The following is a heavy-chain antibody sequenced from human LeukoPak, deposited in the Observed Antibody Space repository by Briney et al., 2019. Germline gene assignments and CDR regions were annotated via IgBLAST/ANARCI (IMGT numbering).Heavy chain of an antibody. CDR3: AKDHMSIAVAGMGYYYYGMDV. CDR1: GFTFSNAW. Sequence: PGGSLRLSCTASGFTFSNAWMSWVRQAPGKGLEWVGRIKSKPAGGSTDYAAPIKGRFTISRDDSKNTLYLQMNSLRAEDTAVYYCAKDHMSIAVAGMGYYYYGMDVWGQGTTVTVSS. D-gene: IGHD6-19*01. V-gene: IGHV3-15*01. J-gene: IGHJ6*02. CDR2: IKSKPAGGST.